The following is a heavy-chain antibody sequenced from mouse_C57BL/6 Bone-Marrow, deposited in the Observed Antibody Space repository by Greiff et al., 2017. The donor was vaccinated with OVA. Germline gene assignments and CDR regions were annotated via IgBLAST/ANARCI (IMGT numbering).Heavy chain of an antibody. CDR3: ARDGYSKDY. V-gene: IGHV1-59*01. D-gene: IGHD2-5*01. J-gene: IGHJ2*01. CDR1: GYTFTSYW. Sequence: QVQLQQPGAELVRPGTSVKLSCKASGYTFTSYWMHWVKQRPGQGLEWIGVIDPSDSYTNYNQKFKGKATLTVDTSSSTAYMQLSSLTSEDSAVYYCARDGYSKDYWGQGTTLTVSS. CDR2: IDPSDSYT.